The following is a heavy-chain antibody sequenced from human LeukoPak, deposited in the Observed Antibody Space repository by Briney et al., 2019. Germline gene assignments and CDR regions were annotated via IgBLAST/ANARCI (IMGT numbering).Heavy chain of an antibody. Sequence: SVKVSCKASGGTFSSYAISWVRQAPGQGLEWTGGIIPIFGTANYAQKFQGRVTITTDESTSTAYMELSSLRSEDTAVYYCARDRGWGVVAPVAPPDYWGQGTLVTVSS. CDR3: ARDRGWGVVAPVAPPDY. CDR1: GGTFSSYA. D-gene: IGHD2-2*01. V-gene: IGHV1-69*05. CDR2: IIPIFGTA. J-gene: IGHJ4*02.